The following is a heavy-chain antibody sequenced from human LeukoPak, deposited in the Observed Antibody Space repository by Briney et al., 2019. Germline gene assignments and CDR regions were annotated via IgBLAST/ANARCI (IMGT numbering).Heavy chain of an antibody. V-gene: IGHV1-46*01. Sequence: ASVKVSCKASGYTFTSYYMHWVRQAPGQGLEWMGIINPSGGSTSYAQKFQGRVTMTRDTSTSTVYMELSSLRSEDTAVYYCARGGNYYDSSGYYFRDDLDYWSQGTLVTVSS. CDR1: GYTFTSYY. CDR3: ARGGNYYDSSGYYFRDDLDY. D-gene: IGHD3-22*01. J-gene: IGHJ4*02. CDR2: INPSGGST.